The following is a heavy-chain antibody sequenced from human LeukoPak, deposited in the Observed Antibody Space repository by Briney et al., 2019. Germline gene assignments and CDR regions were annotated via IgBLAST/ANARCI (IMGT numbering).Heavy chain of an antibody. J-gene: IGHJ6*03. CDR3: ARDNSGYSYGPVDYYMDV. D-gene: IGHD5-18*01. CDR2: ISSSSSYI. CDR1: GFTFSSYS. Sequence: GGSLRLSCAASGFTFSSYSMNWVRQAPGKGLEWVSSISSSSSYIYYADSVKGRFTISRDNAKNSLYLQMNSLRAEDTAVYYCARDNSGYSYGPVDYYMDVWGKGTTVTVSS. V-gene: IGHV3-21*01.